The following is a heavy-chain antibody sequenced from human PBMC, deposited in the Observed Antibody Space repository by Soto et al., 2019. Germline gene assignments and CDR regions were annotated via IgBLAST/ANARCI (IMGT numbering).Heavy chain of an antibody. J-gene: IGHJ4*02. V-gene: IGHV1-18*04. CDR1: GYTFTSYG. Sequence: ASVKVSCKASGYTFTSYGISWVRQAPGQGLEWMGWISAYNGNTNYAQKLQGRVTMTTDTSTSTAYMELRSLRSDDTAVYYCARDRPRYRAETCGDYWGQGTLVTVSS. CDR3: ARDRPRYRAETCGDY. CDR2: ISAYNGNT. D-gene: IGHD2-21*01.